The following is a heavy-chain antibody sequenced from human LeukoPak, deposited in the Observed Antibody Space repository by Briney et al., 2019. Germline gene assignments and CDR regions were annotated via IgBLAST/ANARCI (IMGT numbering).Heavy chain of an antibody. J-gene: IGHJ4*02. CDR1: GGSIRSSYYY. CDR3: ASDVPGLMAFDY. D-gene: IGHD2-8*01. CDR2: IYYSGST. Sequence: ASETLSLTCTVSGGSIRSSYYYWGWIRQPPGKGLEWIGSIYYSGSTYYNPSLKSRVTISIDTSKNQFSLKLSSVTAADTAVYYCASDVPGLMAFDYWGQGTLVTVSS. V-gene: IGHV4-39*01.